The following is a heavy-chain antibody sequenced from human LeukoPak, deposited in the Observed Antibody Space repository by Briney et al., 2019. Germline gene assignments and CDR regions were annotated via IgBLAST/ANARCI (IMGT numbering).Heavy chain of an antibody. D-gene: IGHD1-26*01. CDR1: GGTFSSYA. CDR2: IIPIFGTA. J-gene: IGHJ3*02. CDR3: ASGTGVGATIFAFDI. V-gene: IGHV1-69*05. Sequence: SVTVSCKASGGTFSSYAISWVRQAPGQGLEWMGGIIPIFGTANYAQTFQGRVTITTDESTSTAYMELSSLRTEDTAVNYCASGTGVGATIFAFDIWGQGTMVTVSS.